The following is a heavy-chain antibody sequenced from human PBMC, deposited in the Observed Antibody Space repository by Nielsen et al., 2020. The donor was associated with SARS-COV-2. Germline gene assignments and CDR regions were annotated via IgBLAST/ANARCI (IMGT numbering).Heavy chain of an antibody. J-gene: IGHJ6*02. Sequence: WIRQPPGKGLEWIGSIFYSGSTYYSPSLKSRVTISVDTSKDQFSLKLSSVTAADTAVYYCTSRGDYGDYGELGYYYYYGMDVWGQGTTGTVSS. D-gene: IGHD4-17*01. CDR3: TSRGDYGDYGELGYYYYYGMDV. V-gene: IGHV4-39*01. CDR2: IFYSGST.